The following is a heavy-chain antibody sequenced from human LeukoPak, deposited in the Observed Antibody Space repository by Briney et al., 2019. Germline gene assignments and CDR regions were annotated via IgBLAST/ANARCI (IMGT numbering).Heavy chain of an antibody. D-gene: IGHD4-17*01. CDR2: IKQDGSEK. V-gene: IGHV3-7*03. CDR1: AFTSTSLW. J-gene: IGHJ4*02. Sequence: GRSLRPSCAASAFTSTSLWTSCVRPAPEEGREWVATIKQDGSEKYYVDYVKGRFTISRDNAKNSLYLQMNSLRAEDTAVYYCARDREDYGDHFDYWGQGTLVTVSS. CDR3: ARDREDYGDHFDY.